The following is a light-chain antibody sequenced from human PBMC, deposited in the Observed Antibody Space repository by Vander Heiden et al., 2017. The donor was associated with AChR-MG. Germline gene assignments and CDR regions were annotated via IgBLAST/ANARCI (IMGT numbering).Light chain of an antibody. CDR2: DAS. CDR3: QQRSNWPRPT. J-gene: IGKJ5*01. Sequence: EIVLPQSPATLSLSPGERATLSCRASHSVSNYLAWYQQKPGQAPRLLIYDASNRATGIPARFSGSGSGTDFTLTISSLEAEDFAIYYCQQRSNWPRPTFGQGTRLEIK. V-gene: IGKV3-11*01. CDR1: HSVSNY.